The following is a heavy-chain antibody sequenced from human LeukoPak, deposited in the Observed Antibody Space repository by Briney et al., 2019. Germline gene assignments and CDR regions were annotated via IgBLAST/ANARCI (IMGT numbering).Heavy chain of an antibody. V-gene: IGHV4-34*01. CDR1: GGSFSGYY. CDR3: ARHQRYYYGSGSRIDY. CDR2: INHSGST. D-gene: IGHD3-10*01. J-gene: IGHJ4*02. Sequence: SETLSLTCAVYGGSFSGYYWSWIRQPPGKGLEWIGEINHSGSTNYNPSLKSRVTISVDTSKNQFSLKLSSVTAADTAVYYCARHQRYYYGSGSRIDYWGQGTLVTVSS.